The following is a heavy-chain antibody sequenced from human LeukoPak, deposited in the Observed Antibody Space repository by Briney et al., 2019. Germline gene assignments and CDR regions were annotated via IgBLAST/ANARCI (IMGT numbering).Heavy chain of an antibody. CDR2: ISDSGGSI. D-gene: IGHD3-22*01. CDR3: AKRGVVIRVILVGFHKEAYYFDS. CDR1: GITLSNYG. Sequence: QTGGSLRLSCAVSGITLSNYGMSWVRQAPGKGLEWVAGISDSGGSINYADSVKGRFTISRDNPKNTLYLQMNSLRAEDTAVYFCAKRGVVIRVILVGFHKEAYYFDSWGQGALVTVSS. J-gene: IGHJ4*02. V-gene: IGHV3-23*01.